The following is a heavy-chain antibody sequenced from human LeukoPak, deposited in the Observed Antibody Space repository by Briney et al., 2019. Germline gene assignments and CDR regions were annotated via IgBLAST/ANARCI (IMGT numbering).Heavy chain of an antibody. Sequence: GGSLRLSCAASGFTFSSYAMSWVRQAPGKGLEWVSAISGSGGSTYYADSVKGRFTISRDNSKNTLYLQMNSLRAEDTAVYYCAKVGDRSGYYYESYFQHWGQGTLVTVSS. CDR3: AKVGDRSGYYYESYFQH. J-gene: IGHJ1*01. D-gene: IGHD3-22*01. V-gene: IGHV3-23*01. CDR2: ISGSGGST. CDR1: GFTFSSYA.